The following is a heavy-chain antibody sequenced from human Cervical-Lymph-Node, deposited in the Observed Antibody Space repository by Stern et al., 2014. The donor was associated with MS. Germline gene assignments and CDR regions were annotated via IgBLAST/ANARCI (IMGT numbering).Heavy chain of an antibody. J-gene: IGHJ4*02. CDR2: ISYSGST. Sequence: QVQLQESGPGLVKPSQTLSLTCTVSGGSISSGGYYWNWIRQHPGKGLEWIGYISYSGSTYYNTSLKSRVTMSVDTSKNQFSLKLSSVTAADTAVYYCAREAVTTSGSFDYWGQGTLVTFSS. D-gene: IGHD4-17*01. CDR3: AREAVTTSGSFDY. V-gene: IGHV4-31*03. CDR1: GGSISSGGYY.